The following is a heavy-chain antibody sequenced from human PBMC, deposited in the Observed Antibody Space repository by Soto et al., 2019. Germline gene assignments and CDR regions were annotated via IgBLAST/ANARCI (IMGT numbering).Heavy chain of an antibody. CDR3: AREQRITIFGVDQSPHYGMDV. D-gene: IGHD3-3*01. Sequence: EVQLVESGGGLVKPGGSLRLSCAASGFTFSSYSMNWVRQAPGKGLEWVSSISSSSSYIYYADSVKGRFTISRDNAKNSRYLQMNSLRAEDTAVYYCAREQRITIFGVDQSPHYGMDVWGQGTTVTVSS. CDR1: GFTFSSYS. J-gene: IGHJ6*02. V-gene: IGHV3-21*01. CDR2: ISSSSSYI.